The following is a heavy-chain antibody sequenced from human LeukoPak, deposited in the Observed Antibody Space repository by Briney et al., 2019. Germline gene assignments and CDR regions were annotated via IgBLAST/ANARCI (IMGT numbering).Heavy chain of an antibody. J-gene: IGHJ6*03. Sequence: SVKVSCKASGGTFSSYAISWVRQAPGQGLEWMGGIIPILGTANYAQKFQGRVTITADESTSTAYMELSSLRSEDTAVYYCARGPYDSRGQDYYYYYMDVWGKGTTVTVSS. CDR2: IIPILGTA. V-gene: IGHV1-69*13. CDR3: ARGPYDSRGQDYYYYYMDV. D-gene: IGHD3-22*01. CDR1: GGTFSSYA.